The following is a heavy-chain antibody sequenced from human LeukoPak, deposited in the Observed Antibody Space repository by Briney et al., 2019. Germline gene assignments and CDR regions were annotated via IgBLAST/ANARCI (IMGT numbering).Heavy chain of an antibody. Sequence: GGSLRLSCAASGFTFSDYYMSWIRQDPGKGLECVSYISSSGSTIYYADSVKGRFTISRDNAKNTLYLQMNSLRAEDTAVYYCARVTGGYNLMDYWGQGTLVTVSS. CDR1: GFTFSDYY. CDR3: ARVTGGYNLMDY. CDR2: ISSSGSTI. V-gene: IGHV3-11*04. D-gene: IGHD5-24*01. J-gene: IGHJ4*02.